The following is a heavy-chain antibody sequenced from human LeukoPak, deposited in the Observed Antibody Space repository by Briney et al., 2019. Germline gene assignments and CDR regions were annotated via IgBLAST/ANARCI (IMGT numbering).Heavy chain of an antibody. J-gene: IGHJ4*02. CDR1: GGSFSGYY. V-gene: IGHV4-34*01. Sequence: SETLSLTCAVYGGSFSGYYWSWIRQPPGKGLEWIGEINHSGSTNYNPSLKSRVTISVDTSKNQFSLKLSSVTAADTAVYYCARAGYYDSSGYYYLLLFDYWGQGTLVTVSS. CDR2: INHSGST. D-gene: IGHD3-22*01. CDR3: ARAGYYDSSGYYYLLLFDY.